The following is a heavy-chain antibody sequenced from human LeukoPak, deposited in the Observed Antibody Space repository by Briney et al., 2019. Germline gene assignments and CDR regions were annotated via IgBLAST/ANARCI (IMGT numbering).Heavy chain of an antibody. CDR2: ISGSGGST. CDR3: TTGRGYSSGWRKYYFDY. D-gene: IGHD6-19*01. CDR1: GFTFSSYA. V-gene: IGHV3-23*01. Sequence: GSLRLSCAASGFTFSSYAMSWVRQAPGKGLEWVSAISGSGGSTYYADSVKGRFTISRDNSKNTLYLQMNSLKTEDTAVYYCTTGRGYSSGWRKYYFDYWGQGTLVTVSS. J-gene: IGHJ4*02.